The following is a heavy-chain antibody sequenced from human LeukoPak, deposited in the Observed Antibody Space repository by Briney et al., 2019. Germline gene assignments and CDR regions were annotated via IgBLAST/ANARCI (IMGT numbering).Heavy chain of an antibody. CDR1: GFTFSSYW. Sequence: GGSLSLSCAASGFTFSSYWMHWVRQAPGKGLVWVSRINSDGSSTSYADCVKGRFTISRNSAKNTLYLQMNSLRAEDTAVYYCARGYCRGGSCYSGDAFDIWGQGTIVTVSS. CDR2: INSDGSST. D-gene: IGHD2-15*01. J-gene: IGHJ3*02. CDR3: ARGYCRGGSCYSGDAFDI. V-gene: IGHV3-74*01.